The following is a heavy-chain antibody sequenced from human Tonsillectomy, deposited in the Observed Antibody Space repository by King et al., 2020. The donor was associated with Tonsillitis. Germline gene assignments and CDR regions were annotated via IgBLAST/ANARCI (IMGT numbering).Heavy chain of an antibody. J-gene: IGHJ4*02. Sequence: VQLVESGGGLVQPGGSLRLSCAASGFTFSSHWMHWVRQAPGKGLVWVSRINSDGSSSSYADPVKGRFTISRDNAKNTLYLKMNSLRDEDTALYYCARETSGDYALDYWGQGTLATVSS. V-gene: IGHV3-74*01. CDR3: ARETSGDYALDY. CDR2: INSDGSSS. CDR1: GFTFSSHW. D-gene: IGHD4-17*01.